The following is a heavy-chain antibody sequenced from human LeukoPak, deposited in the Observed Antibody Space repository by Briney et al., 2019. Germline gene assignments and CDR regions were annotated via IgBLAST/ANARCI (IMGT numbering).Heavy chain of an antibody. V-gene: IGHV3-30-3*01. CDR2: ISYDGSNK. CDR3: ARGDSSWDYFDY. D-gene: IGHD6-13*01. Sequence: PGGSLRLSCAASGFTFSNYAMHWVRQAPGKGLEWVAVISYDGSNKYYADSVKGRFTISRDNSKNTLYLQMNSLRTEDTAVYYCARGDSSWDYFDYWGQGTLVTVSS. CDR1: GFTFSNYA. J-gene: IGHJ4*02.